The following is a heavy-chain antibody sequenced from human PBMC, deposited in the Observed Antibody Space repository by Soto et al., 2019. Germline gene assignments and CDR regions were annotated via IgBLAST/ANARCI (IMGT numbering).Heavy chain of an antibody. CDR1: GFTFSTYY. Sequence: GASVKVSCKASGFTFSTYYVHLVRQAPGQRLEWMGIINFSDGKRSNAQKFQDRVTMSRDTSTSTVYMEVSSLRSEDTAVYYCARAPRVYDPDTGGSAFDYWGQGTLVTVSS. CDR2: INFSDGKR. V-gene: IGHV1-46*01. D-gene: IGHD2-8*02. CDR3: ARAPRVYDPDTGGSAFDY. J-gene: IGHJ4*02.